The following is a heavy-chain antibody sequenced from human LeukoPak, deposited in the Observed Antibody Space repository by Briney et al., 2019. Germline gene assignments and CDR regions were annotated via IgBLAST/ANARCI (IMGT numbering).Heavy chain of an antibody. V-gene: IGHV4-34*01. D-gene: IGHD6-13*01. CDR2: INHSGST. CDR3: ARRSRGGPPYFDY. J-gene: IGHJ4*02. CDR1: GGSFTGYY. Sequence: SQSLSLTCAVYGGSFTGYYCGWIRHPPGKWLEWIGEINHSGSTNYNPSLKSRVTISVDTSKNQFSLKLSSVTAADTAVYYCARRSRGGPPYFDYWGQGTLVTVSS.